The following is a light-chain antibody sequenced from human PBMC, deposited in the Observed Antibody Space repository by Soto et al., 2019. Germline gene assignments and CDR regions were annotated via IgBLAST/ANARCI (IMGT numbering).Light chain of an antibody. CDR3: AAWDDSLNGRGV. V-gene: IGLV1-44*01. Sequence: QSVLTQHPSASGTPGQRVTISCSGSSYNIGSTTVHWYQQLPGTAPKLLIYSNNQRPSGVPDRFSGSKSGTSASLAISGLQSEDEAYYYCAAWDDSLNGRGVFGTGTKVTVL. J-gene: IGLJ1*01. CDR2: SNN. CDR1: SYNIGSTT.